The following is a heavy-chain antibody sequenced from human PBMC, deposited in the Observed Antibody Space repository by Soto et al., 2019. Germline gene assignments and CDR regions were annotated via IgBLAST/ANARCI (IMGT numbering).Heavy chain of an antibody. Sequence: SVKGYCKASGYTMTGDYMHWVRQAPGQGLEWMGWINPNSGGTNYAQKFQGRVTMTRDTSISTAYMELSRLRSDDTAVYFCARQGSGSYYTPYWGQGTLVT. CDR1: GYTMTGDY. D-gene: IGHD3-10*01. CDR3: ARQGSGSYYTPY. CDR2: INPNSGGT. V-gene: IGHV1-2*02. J-gene: IGHJ4*02.